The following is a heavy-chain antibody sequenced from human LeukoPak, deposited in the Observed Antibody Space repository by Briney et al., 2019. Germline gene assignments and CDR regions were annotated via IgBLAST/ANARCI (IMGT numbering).Heavy chain of an antibody. D-gene: IGHD3-22*01. CDR1: GGSICSYY. V-gene: IGHV4-59*01. Sequence: SETLSLTCTVSGGSICSYYWSWIRQPPGKGLGWIGYIYYSGSTNYNPSLKSRVTISVDTSKNQFSLKLSSVTAADTAVYYCARDRSYYYDSSGYYDAFDIWGQGTMVTVSS. J-gene: IGHJ3*02. CDR2: IYYSGST. CDR3: ARDRSYYYDSSGYYDAFDI.